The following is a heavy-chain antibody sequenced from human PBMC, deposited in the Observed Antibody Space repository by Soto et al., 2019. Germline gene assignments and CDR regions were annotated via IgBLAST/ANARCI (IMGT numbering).Heavy chain of an antibody. Sequence: SQTLSLTCAISGDSVSSNTASWNWIRQSPSRGLEWLGRTYFRSKWYNDYAVSVKSRIIINPDTSNNQFSLQLNSVTPEDTAVYFCAKGDNLGPKTGYTFDPWGQGIMVTVSS. CDR2: TYFRSKWYN. J-gene: IGHJ5*02. CDR1: GDSVSSNTAS. V-gene: IGHV6-1*01. D-gene: IGHD6-25*01. CDR3: AKGDNLGPKTGYTFDP.